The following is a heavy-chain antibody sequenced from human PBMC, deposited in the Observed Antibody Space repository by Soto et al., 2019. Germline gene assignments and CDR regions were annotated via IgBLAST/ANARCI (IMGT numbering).Heavy chain of an antibody. Sequence: QAQLVQSGAEVKEPGASVKVSCKASGYTFTGYGITWVRQAPGQGLEWMGWASPLSATTNYALKFQGRVTMTTETSTHMAYMEPRSLRSDDTAVYYIALGGTAEADFWGQGTLGTVSS. J-gene: IGHJ4*02. CDR1: GYTFTGYG. D-gene: IGHD2-21*02. CDR2: ASPLSATT. CDR3: ALGGTAEADF. V-gene: IGHV1-18*01.